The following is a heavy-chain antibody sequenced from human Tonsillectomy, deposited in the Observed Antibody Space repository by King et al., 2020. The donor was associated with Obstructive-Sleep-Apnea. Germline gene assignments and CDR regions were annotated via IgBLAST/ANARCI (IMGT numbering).Heavy chain of an antibody. CDR1: GVSISSGVYY. J-gene: IGHJ3*02. CDR3: AELDRSGYDDAFDI. V-gene: IGHV4-31*03. Sequence: VQLQESGPGLVRPSETLSLTCTVSGVSISSGVYYWSWIRQHPGKGLEWIGYIYYSGSTCFRPSLKSRITISRDTSKNQFSLKLSSWTAADTAVYYCAELDRSGYDDAFDIWGQGTMVTVSS. CDR2: IYYSGST. D-gene: IGHD3-22*01.